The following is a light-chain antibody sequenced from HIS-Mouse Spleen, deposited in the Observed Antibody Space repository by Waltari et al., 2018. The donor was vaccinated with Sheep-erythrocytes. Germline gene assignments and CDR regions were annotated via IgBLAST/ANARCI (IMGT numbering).Light chain of an antibody. CDR1: SSDVGGYNY. CDR2: DVS. V-gene: IGLV2-11*01. J-gene: IGLJ1*01. Sequence: QSALTQPRSVSGSPGQSVTISCPGTSSDVGGYNYVSWYQQHPGKAPKLLIYDVSKSTACVVDRFSGYKSGNTVSLAVSGLQAEDGADYYCCSYAGSYNHVCATGTKVTVL. CDR3: CSYAGSYNHV.